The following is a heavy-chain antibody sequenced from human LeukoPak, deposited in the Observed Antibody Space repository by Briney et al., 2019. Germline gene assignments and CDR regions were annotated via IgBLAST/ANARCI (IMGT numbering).Heavy chain of an antibody. CDR3: ARGPALAARLNY. V-gene: IGHV3-30*03. J-gene: IGHJ4*02. CDR1: GFTFSSYG. CDR2: ISYDGSNK. Sequence: GGSLRLSCAASGFTFSSYGMHWVRQAPGKGLEWVAVISYDGSNKYYADSVKGRFTISRDNSKNSLYLQMNSLRAEDTAVYYCARGPALAARLNYWGQGTLVTVSS. D-gene: IGHD6-6*01.